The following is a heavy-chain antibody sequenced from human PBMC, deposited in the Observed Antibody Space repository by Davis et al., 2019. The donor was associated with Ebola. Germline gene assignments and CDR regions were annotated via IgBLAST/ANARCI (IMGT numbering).Heavy chain of an antibody. D-gene: IGHD2-21*01. CDR2: INPNSGNT. Sequence: ASVKVSCKASGYTFTSYGISWVRQAPGQGLEWMGWINPNSGNTGYAQKFQGRVTMTRENSISTAYMELSSLRSEDTAVYYCARGGVAYSDLDYWGQGTLVAVSS. V-gene: IGHV1-8*02. CDR1: GYTFTSYG. CDR3: ARGGVAYSDLDY. J-gene: IGHJ4*02.